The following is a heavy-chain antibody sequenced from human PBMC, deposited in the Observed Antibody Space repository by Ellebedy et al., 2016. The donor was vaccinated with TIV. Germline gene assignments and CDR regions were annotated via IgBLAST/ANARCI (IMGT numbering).Heavy chain of an antibody. D-gene: IGHD6-19*01. CDR1: GFTFSNYW. CDR3: ARGLAVAGTSHY. CDR2: ISYDGSNK. Sequence: GESLKISCKVSGFTFSNYWMHWVRQAPGKGLEWVAVISYDGSNKYYADSVKGRFTISRDNSKDTQYLQMNSLTPEDTAVYYCARGLAVAGTSHYWGQGTLVTVSS. J-gene: IGHJ4*02. V-gene: IGHV3-30*03.